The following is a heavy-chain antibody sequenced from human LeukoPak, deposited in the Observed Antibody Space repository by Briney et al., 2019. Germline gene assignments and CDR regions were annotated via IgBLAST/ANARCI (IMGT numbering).Heavy chain of an antibody. CDR3: AKSREEIRGLDAFDI. V-gene: IGHV4-31*03. D-gene: IGHD5-24*01. CDR1: GGSISSDDYC. J-gene: IGHJ3*02. Sequence: SETLSLTCSVSGGSISSDDYCWNWIRQHPGKGLEWIGYIYYSGSTYYNPSLKSRVALSVDTSKNQFSLKLSSLTAADTGVYYCAKSREEIRGLDAFDIWGQGTMVTVSS. CDR2: IYYSGST.